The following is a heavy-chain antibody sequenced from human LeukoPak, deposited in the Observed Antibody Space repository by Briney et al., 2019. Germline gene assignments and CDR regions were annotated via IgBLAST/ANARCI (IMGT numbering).Heavy chain of an antibody. CDR1: GFTFSRHV. J-gene: IGHJ6*03. D-gene: IGHD3-10*01. CDR2: ISYDGNNK. V-gene: IGHV3-30*01. CDR3: ARGGIPTGAYYYFYYMDV. Sequence: GGSLRLSCAASGFTFSRHVMHWVRQAPGKGLEWGASISYDGNNKFYADSVKGRFTISRDNSRNTLYLQMNSLRGEDAAVYSCARGGIPTGAYYYFYYMDVWGKGTAVAAS.